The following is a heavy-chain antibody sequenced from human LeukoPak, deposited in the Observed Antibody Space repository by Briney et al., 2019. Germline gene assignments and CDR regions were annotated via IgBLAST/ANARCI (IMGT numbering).Heavy chain of an antibody. CDR3: AKDSKDGAFLKQLWLSYYYYMDV. D-gene: IGHD5-18*01. CDR1: AFTFSSYA. CDR2: LSGSGGST. J-gene: IGHJ6*03. V-gene: IGHV3-23*01. Sequence: GGSLRLSCAASAFTFSSYAMSWVRPAPGKGLEWVSALSGSGGSTNYADSVKGRFTISRDNSKNTLYLQMNSLRAEDTAVYYCAKDSKDGAFLKQLWLSYYYYMDVWGKGTTVTVSS.